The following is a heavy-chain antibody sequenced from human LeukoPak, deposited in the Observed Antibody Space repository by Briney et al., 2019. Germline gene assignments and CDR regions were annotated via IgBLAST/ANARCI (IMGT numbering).Heavy chain of an antibody. D-gene: IGHD6-6*01. Sequence: SETLSLTCTVSGGSISSYYWSWIRQPAGKGLEWIGRIYTSGSTNYNPSLKSRVTMSVDTSKNQFSLKLSSVTAADTAVYYCARDYSSSSKPGDFDYWGQGTLVTVSS. CDR2: IYTSGST. V-gene: IGHV4-4*07. CDR1: GGSISSYY. CDR3: ARDYSSSSKPGDFDY. J-gene: IGHJ4*02.